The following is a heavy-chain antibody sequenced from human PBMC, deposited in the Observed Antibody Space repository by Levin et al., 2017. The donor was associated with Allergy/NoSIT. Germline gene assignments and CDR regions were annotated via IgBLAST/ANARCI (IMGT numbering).Heavy chain of an antibody. V-gene: IGHV2-70*17. CDR2: IDWDDDK. CDR1: GFSLTTSGMC. CDR3: ARIPHLGYNYGYYYGMDV. D-gene: IGHD5-18*01. Sequence: SGPTLVKPTQTLTLTCTVSGFSLTTSGMCVTWIRQPPGKALEWLARIDWDDDKFCSTSLQTRLTISKDTSKNQVVLTMTNMDPVDTATYYCARIPHLGYNYGYYYGMDVWGPGTTVTVSS. J-gene: IGHJ6*02.